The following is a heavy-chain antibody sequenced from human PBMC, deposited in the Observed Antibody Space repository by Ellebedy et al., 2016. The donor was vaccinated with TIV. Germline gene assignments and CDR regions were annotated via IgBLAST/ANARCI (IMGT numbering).Heavy chain of an antibody. CDR2: IWYDGSNK. D-gene: IGHD1-26*01. V-gene: IGHV3-33*08. CDR1: GFTFSSYW. CDR3: ARDKTSVGATPDY. J-gene: IGHJ4*02. Sequence: GESLKISCAASGFTFSSYWMSWVRQAPGKGLEWVAVIWYDGSNKYYADSVKGRFTISRDNSKNTLYLQMNSLRAEDTAVYYCARDKTSVGATPDYWGQGTLVTVSS.